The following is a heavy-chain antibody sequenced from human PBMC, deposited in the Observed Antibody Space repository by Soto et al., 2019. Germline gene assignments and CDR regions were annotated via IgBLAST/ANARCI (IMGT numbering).Heavy chain of an antibody. J-gene: IGHJ5*02. CDR1: GYSFNSYW. D-gene: IGHD3-9*01. CDR2: IYPCDSDT. Sequence: EFLKICCKGSGYSFNSYWLGWVRQMPGKGLAWMGIIYPCDSDTRYSPSSQGQVPLSDDKAISTAYLQWSSRKASDTAMYYCARHFGRYYDNPGWFYPWGQGTLFTVSS. CDR3: ARHFGRYYDNPGWFYP. V-gene: IGHV5-51*01.